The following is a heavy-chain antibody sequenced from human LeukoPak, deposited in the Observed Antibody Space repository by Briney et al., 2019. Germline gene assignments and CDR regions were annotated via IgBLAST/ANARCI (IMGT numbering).Heavy chain of an antibody. Sequence: PGASLRVSCAASGFTFSSYSMCWVRQAPGKGPEWVSGIKESGDITYYADSVKGRFSISRDNSKNTLYLQMNSLRAEDTAKYYCAKYCSGATCSGYWGQGTLVTVSS. CDR3: AKYCSGATCSGY. V-gene: IGHV3-23*01. CDR1: GFTFSSYS. J-gene: IGHJ4*02. D-gene: IGHD2-15*01. CDR2: IKESGDIT.